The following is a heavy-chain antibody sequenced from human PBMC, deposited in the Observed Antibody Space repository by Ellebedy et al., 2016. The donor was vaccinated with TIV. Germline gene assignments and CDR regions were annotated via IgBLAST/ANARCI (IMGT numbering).Heavy chain of an antibody. Sequence: MPSETLSLTCGVYGGSFSDHYWAWIRQSPGKGLEWIGELNQDAYIKYNPSLKSRATISAATSKKEISLKLTSVIAADTAVYYCARYGYDSGSYALESWGQGTLVTASS. CDR1: GGSFSDHY. V-gene: IGHV4-34*01. D-gene: IGHD3-10*01. J-gene: IGHJ5*02. CDR2: LNQDAYI. CDR3: ARYGYDSGSYALES.